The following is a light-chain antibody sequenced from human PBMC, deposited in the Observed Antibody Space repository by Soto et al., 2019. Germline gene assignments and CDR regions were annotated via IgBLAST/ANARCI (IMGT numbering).Light chain of an antibody. V-gene: IGKV1-5*01. J-gene: IGKJ1*01. CDR2: DVS. CDR1: QSINTY. CDR3: QQYHRYST. Sequence: DIQMTQSPSSLSASVGDRVTITCRASQSINTYLNWYQQKPGKAPKLLIYDVSTLASGVPSRFSGSASGTEFTLTISNLESDDFASYYCQQYHRYSTFGQGTKVDIK.